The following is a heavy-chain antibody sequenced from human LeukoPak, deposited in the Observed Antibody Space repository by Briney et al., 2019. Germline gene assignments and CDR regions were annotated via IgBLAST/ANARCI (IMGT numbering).Heavy chain of an antibody. Sequence: ASVKVSCKVSGYTLTELPMHWVRQAPGKGLEWMGGFDPEDGETIYAQKFQGRVTMTEDTSTDTAYMELSSLTSDDTAVYYCATDLAMVRGVIGGGYWGQGTLVTVSS. CDR3: ATDLAMVRGVIGGGY. J-gene: IGHJ4*02. D-gene: IGHD3-10*01. CDR2: FDPEDGET. CDR1: GYTLTELP. V-gene: IGHV1-24*01.